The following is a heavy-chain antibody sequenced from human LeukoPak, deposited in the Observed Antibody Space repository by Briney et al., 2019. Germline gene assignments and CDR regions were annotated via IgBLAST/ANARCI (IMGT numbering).Heavy chain of an antibody. Sequence: PSQTLSLTCTVSGGSISSGGYYWSWIRQHPGKGLEWIGYIYYSGSTYYNPSLKSRVTISVDTSKNQFSLKLSSVTAADTAVYYCARDRNHSSMVSYYYYGMDVWGQGTTVTVSS. D-gene: IGHD3-10*01. V-gene: IGHV4-31*03. CDR2: IYYSGST. CDR3: ARDRNHSSMVSYYYYGMDV. J-gene: IGHJ6*02. CDR1: GGSISSGGYY.